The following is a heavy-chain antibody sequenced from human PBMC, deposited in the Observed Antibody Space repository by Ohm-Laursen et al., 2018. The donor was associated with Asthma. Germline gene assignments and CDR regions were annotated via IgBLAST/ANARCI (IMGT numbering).Heavy chain of an antibody. D-gene: IGHD7-27*01. J-gene: IGHJ4*02. CDR2: ITSDGSWT. V-gene: IGHV3-30-3*01. Sequence: SLRLSCAASGFTFSNVAMHWVRQAPGKGLEWVSIITSDGSWTSYADSVKGRFTISRDESKNALFLQMNSLRAEDTAVYYCAKDGDPLPNDYWGQGTLVTVSS. CDR3: AKDGDPLPNDY. CDR1: GFTFSNVA.